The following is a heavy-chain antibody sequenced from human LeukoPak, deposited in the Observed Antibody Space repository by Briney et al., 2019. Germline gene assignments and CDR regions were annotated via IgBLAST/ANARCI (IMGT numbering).Heavy chain of an antibody. J-gene: IGHJ4*02. Sequence: PGGSLRLSCAASGFTFSNSGMHWVRQAPGKGLEWVVVIWNDGSNTYYVDSVKGRFTISRDNSKNTLNLQMNTLRAEDTAVYYCAREADYGGNSGGPYFDYWGQGTLVTVSS. CDR3: AREADYGGNSGGPYFDY. CDR1: GFTFSNSG. D-gene: IGHD4-23*01. V-gene: IGHV3-33*01. CDR2: IWNDGSNT.